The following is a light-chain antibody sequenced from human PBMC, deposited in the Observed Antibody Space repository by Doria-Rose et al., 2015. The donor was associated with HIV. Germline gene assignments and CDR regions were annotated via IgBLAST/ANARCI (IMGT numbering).Light chain of an antibody. Sequence: DIRVTQSPESLGMSLGERATLNCKSNQSPLYTSKNYLAWYQQKPGQPPKLLIYWASTRQSGVPARFSGGGSGTDFTLTISSLEAEDVAVYYCQQYYDTPSFGPGTTVDIK. CDR3: QQYYDTPS. CDR1: QSPLYTSKNY. CDR2: WAS. V-gene: IGKV4-1*01. J-gene: IGKJ3*01.